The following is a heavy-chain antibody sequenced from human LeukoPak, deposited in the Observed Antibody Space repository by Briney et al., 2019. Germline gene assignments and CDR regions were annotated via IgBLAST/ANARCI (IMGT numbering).Heavy chain of an antibody. CDR1: GFTFSSYA. V-gene: IGHV3-30-3*01. Sequence: PGGSLRLSCAASGFTFSSYAMHWVRQAPGKGLEWVAVISYDGSNKYYADSVKGRFTISRDNSKNTLYLQMNSLRAEDTAVYYCARDPYNGGYWGQGTLVTVSS. J-gene: IGHJ4*02. CDR3: ARDPYNGGY. CDR2: ISYDGSNK. D-gene: IGHD1-26*01.